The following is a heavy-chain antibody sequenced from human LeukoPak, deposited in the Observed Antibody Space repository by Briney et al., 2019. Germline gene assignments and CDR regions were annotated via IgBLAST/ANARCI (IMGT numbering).Heavy chain of an antibody. CDR3: AREKFFDAGTMDV. V-gene: IGHV1-69*13. CDR1: GGTFSSYA. D-gene: IGHD3-10*01. CDR2: IIPIFGTA. J-gene: IGHJ6*02. Sequence: SVNVSCKASGGTFSSYAISWVRQAPGQGLEWMGGIIPIFGTANYAQTFQGRVTITADESTSTAYMELSSLRSEDTAVYYCAREKFFDAGTMDVWGQGTTVTVSS.